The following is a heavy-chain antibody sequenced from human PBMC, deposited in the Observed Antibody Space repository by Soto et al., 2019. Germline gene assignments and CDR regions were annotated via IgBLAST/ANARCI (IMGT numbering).Heavy chain of an antibody. CDR1: GYSFTSYW. Sequence: GESLKISCNGSGYSFTSYWIGWVRQMPGKGLEWMGIIYPGDSDTRYSPSFQGQVTISADKSISTAYLQWSSLKASDTAMYYCARVFSRYYDSSGSFDYWGQGTLVTVSS. CDR3: ARVFSRYYDSSGSFDY. CDR2: IYPGDSDT. J-gene: IGHJ4*02. D-gene: IGHD3-22*01. V-gene: IGHV5-51*01.